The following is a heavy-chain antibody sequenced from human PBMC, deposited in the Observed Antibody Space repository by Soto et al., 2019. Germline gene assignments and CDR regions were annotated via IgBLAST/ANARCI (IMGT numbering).Heavy chain of an antibody. Sequence: ASVKVSCKASGFTFTSSAMQWVRQARGQRLEWIGWIVVGSGNTNYAQKFQERVTITRDMSTSTAYMELSSLRSEDTAVYYCAAALDIGIVVVPAAINFDYWGQGTLVTVSS. CDR3: AAALDIGIVVVPAAINFDY. D-gene: IGHD2-2*01. CDR2: IVVGSGNT. V-gene: IGHV1-58*02. CDR1: GFTFTSSA. J-gene: IGHJ4*02.